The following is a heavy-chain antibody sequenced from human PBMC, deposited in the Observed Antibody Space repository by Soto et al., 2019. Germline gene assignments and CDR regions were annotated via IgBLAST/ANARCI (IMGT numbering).Heavy chain of an antibody. D-gene: IGHD3-16*01. J-gene: IGHJ4*02. V-gene: IGHV3-15*01. CDR3: MTAPGLNVLF. CDR2: LKSETDGGIA. CDR1: GFTFIDAW. Sequence: EVQLVESGGGLVKPGGSLRLSCVGSGFTFIDAWMSWVRQAPGKGLEWVGRLKSETDGGIADYAAPVEGRFNISRDDSKNTLYLQMNSLKSEDTAVYYCMTAPGLNVLFWGQGALVTVSS.